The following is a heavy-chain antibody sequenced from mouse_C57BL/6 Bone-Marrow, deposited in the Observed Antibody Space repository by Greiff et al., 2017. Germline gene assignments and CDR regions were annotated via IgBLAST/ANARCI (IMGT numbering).Heavy chain of an antibody. D-gene: IGHD1-1*01. CDR1: GFTFSDYG. CDR2: ISNLAYSI. J-gene: IGHJ1*03. V-gene: IGHV5-15*01. CDR3: DRHNYYGSHWYFDV. Sequence: EVKLMESGGGLVQPGGSLKLSCAASGFTFSDYGMAWVRQAPRKGPEWVAFISNLAYSIYYADTVTGRFTISRENAKNTLYLEMSSLRSEDTAMYYCDRHNYYGSHWYFDVWGTGTTVTVSS.